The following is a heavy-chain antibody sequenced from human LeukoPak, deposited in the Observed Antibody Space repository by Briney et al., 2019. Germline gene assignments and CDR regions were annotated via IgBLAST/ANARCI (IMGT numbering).Heavy chain of an antibody. CDR1: GGTFSSYD. V-gene: IGHV1-8*03. CDR3: ARGHMVRGVMRYYYYYYMDV. Sequence: ASVKVSCKASGGTFSSYDINWVRQATGQGLEWMGWMNPNSGNTGYAQKFQGRVTITRDTSISTAYMELSSLRSEDTAVYYCARGHMVRGVMRYYYYYYMDVWGKGTTVTVSS. D-gene: IGHD3-10*01. J-gene: IGHJ6*03. CDR2: MNPNSGNT.